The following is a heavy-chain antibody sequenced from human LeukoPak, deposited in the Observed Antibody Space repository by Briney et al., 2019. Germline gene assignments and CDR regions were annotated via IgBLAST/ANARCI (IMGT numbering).Heavy chain of an antibody. D-gene: IGHD5-24*01. V-gene: IGHV4-39*07. CDR2: IYHSGST. Sequence: PSETLSLTCSVSGGSISSSSSYWGWIRQPPGKGLEWIGSIYHSGSTYYNPSLKSRVTISVDTSKNQFSLKLSSVTAADTAVYYCAKTPGDGYNLDYWGQGTLVTVSS. J-gene: IGHJ4*02. CDR1: GGSISSSSSY. CDR3: AKTPGDGYNLDY.